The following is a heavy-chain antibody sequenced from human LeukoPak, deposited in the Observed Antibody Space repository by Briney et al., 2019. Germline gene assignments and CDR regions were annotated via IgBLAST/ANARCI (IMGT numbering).Heavy chain of an antibody. V-gene: IGHV3-23*01. CDR3: ATTSYDILGYHDY. CDR2: ISGSGGST. D-gene: IGHD3-9*01. J-gene: IGHJ4*02. Sequence: GGSLRLSCAASGFTFSSYAMSWVRQAQGKGLEWVSAISGSGGSTYYADSVKGRFTISRDNSKNTLYLQMNSLKAEDTAVYYCATTSYDILGYHDYWGQGTLVTVSS. CDR1: GFTFSSYA.